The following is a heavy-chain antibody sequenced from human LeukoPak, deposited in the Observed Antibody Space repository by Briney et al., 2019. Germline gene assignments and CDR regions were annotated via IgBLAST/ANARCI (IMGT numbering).Heavy chain of an antibody. Sequence: GGSLRLSCVASGFTFGRYVMSWVRQAPGKGLEWVSTIGASSGTTYFADSVKGRFTISRDNSKNTLYLQMNSLRAEDTAVYYCAKDGSSSWSIYYFDYWGQGTLVTVSS. CDR2: IGASSGTT. V-gene: IGHV3-23*01. J-gene: IGHJ4*02. D-gene: IGHD6-13*01. CDR3: AKDGSSSWSIYYFDY. CDR1: GFTFGRYV.